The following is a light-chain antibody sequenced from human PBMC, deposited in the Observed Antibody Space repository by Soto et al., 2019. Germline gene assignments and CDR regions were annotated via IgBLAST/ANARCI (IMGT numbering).Light chain of an antibody. J-gene: IGLJ3*02. CDR3: QTWGTGIQV. CDR2: LNSDGSH. Sequence: QSVLTQSPSASASLGASVNLTCTLSSGHSSYAVAWHQQQPEKGPRYLMNLNSDGSHYKGDGIPDRFSGSSSGAERYLTISSLQSEDEADYYCQTWGTGIQVFGGGTKVTVL. V-gene: IGLV4-69*01. CDR1: SGHSSYA.